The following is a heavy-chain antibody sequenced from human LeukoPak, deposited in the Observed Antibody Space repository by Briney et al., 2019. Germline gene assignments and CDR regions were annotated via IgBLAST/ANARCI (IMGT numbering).Heavy chain of an antibody. Sequence: SVKVSCKASGGTFSSYAISWVRQAPGQGLEWMGGIIPIFGTANYAQKFQGRVTITADESTSTAYMEPSSLRSEDTAVYYCARSFESKAVYFDYWGQGTLVTVSS. J-gene: IGHJ4*02. D-gene: IGHD2-15*01. CDR2: IIPIFGTA. CDR3: ARSFESKAVYFDY. CDR1: GGTFSSYA. V-gene: IGHV1-69*01.